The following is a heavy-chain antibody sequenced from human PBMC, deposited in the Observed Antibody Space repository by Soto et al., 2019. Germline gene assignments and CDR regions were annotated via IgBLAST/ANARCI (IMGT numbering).Heavy chain of an antibody. D-gene: IGHD2-2*01. V-gene: IGHV3-23*01. J-gene: IGHJ4*02. Sequence: PGGSLRLSCAASGFTFSSYAMSWVRQAPGKGLEWVSAISGSGGSTYYADSVKGRFTISRDNSKNTLYLQMNSLRAEDTAVYYCAKDHCSSTSCYSVDYWGQGTLVTVSS. CDR2: ISGSGGST. CDR1: GFTFSSYA. CDR3: AKDHCSSTSCYSVDY.